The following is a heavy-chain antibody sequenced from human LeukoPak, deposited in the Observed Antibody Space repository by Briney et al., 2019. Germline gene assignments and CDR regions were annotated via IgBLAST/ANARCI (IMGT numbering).Heavy chain of an antibody. V-gene: IGHV4-39*07. CDR3: ASTWSYSFDY. Sequence: NPSETLSLTCTVSGGSISSSSHCWGWIRQPPGKGLEWMGRIYTSGSTTYNPSLRGRITMSVDTSKNQFSLKLTSMTAADTAVYFCASTWSYSFDYWGQGALVTVSS. D-gene: IGHD2-21*01. CDR2: IYTSGST. CDR1: GGSISSSSHC. J-gene: IGHJ4*02.